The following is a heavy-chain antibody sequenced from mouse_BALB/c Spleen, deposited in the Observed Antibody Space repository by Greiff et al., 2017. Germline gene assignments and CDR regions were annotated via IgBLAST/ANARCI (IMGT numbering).Heavy chain of an antibody. Sequence: QVQLQQSGPGLVQPSQCLSITCTVSGFSLTSYGVHWVRQSPGKGLEWLGVIWSGGSTDYNAAFISRLSISKDNSKSQVFFKMNSLQANDTAIYYCARDYGTTGGLAYWGQGTLVTVSA. D-gene: IGHD2-1*01. V-gene: IGHV2-2*02. CDR3: ARDYGTTGGLAY. CDR2: IWSGGST. J-gene: IGHJ3*01. CDR1: GFSLTSYG.